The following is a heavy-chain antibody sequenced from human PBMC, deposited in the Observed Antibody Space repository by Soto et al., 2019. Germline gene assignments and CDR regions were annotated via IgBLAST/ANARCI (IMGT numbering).Heavy chain of an antibody. CDR2: IKQDGSEK. J-gene: IGHJ4*02. V-gene: IGHV3-7*05. D-gene: IGHD4-17*01. CDR1: GFTFSSYW. CDR3: ARDLLTVPTTVVTEHYGY. Sequence: PGGSLRLSCAASGFTFSSYWMSWVRQAPGKGLEWVANIKQDGSEKYYVDSVKGRFTISRDNAKNSLYLQMNSLRAEDTAVYYCARDLLTVPTTVVTEHYGYWGQGTLVTVSS.